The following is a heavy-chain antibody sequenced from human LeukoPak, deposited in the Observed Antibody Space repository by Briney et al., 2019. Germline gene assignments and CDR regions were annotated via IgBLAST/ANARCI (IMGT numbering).Heavy chain of an antibody. CDR3: ARNGFGELLSNYYYYMDV. Sequence: SETLSLTCTASGGSISSYYWSWIRQPPGKGLEWIGYIYYSGSTNYNPSLKSRVTISVDTSKNQFSLKLSSVTAADTAVYYCARNGFGELLSNYYYYMDVWGKGTTVTVSS. V-gene: IGHV4-59*01. D-gene: IGHD3-10*01. CDR2: IYYSGST. J-gene: IGHJ6*03. CDR1: GGSISSYY.